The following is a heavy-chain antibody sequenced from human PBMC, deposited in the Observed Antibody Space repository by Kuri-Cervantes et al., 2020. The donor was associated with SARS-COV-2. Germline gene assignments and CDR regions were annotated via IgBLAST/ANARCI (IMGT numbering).Heavy chain of an antibody. CDR3: ARRRGLVYYFYGMDV. CDR2: IYYSGST. D-gene: IGHD6-6*01. V-gene: IGHV4-59*08. J-gene: IGHJ6*02. CDR1: GGSLSNYY. Sequence: ESLKISCTVSGGSLSNYYWSWIRQPPGKGLEWIGYIYYSGSTNYDPSLKSRVTISVDTSKNQFSLKLSSVTAADTAVYYCARRRGLVYYFYGMDVWGQGTTVTVSS.